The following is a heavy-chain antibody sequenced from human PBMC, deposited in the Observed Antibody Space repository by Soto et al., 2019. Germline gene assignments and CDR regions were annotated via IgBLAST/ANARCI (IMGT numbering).Heavy chain of an antibody. D-gene: IGHD3-22*01. V-gene: IGHV3-30*14. J-gene: IGHJ1*01. CDR2: LSEDGSTE. Sequence: QVQLVESGGGVVHPGRSLRLSCVAFGFTFSDFAMHWVGQVPGKGLDWLAGLSEDGSTEDSAVSAKGRFTTSSDNSKNTLFFHLDSQRAEDPAIYYCAREVRRLITSYCVSRVQSSLLTVSS. CDR3: AREVRRLITSYCVS. CDR1: GFTFSDFA.